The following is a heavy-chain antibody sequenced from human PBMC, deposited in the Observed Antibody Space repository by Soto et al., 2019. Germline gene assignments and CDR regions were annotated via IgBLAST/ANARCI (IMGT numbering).Heavy chain of an antibody. CDR2: INPNSGGT. D-gene: IGHD5-18*01. Sequence: ASVKVSCKASGYTFTGYYMHWVRQAPGQGLEWMGWINPNSGGTNYAQKFQGWVTMTRDTSISTAYMELSRLRSDDTAVYYCARDLANTAMVSYYYGMDVWGQGTTVTV. CDR3: ARDLANTAMVSYYYGMDV. V-gene: IGHV1-2*04. J-gene: IGHJ6*02. CDR1: GYTFTGYY.